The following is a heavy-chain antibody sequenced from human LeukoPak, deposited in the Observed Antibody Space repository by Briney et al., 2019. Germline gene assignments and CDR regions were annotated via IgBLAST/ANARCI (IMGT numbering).Heavy chain of an antibody. D-gene: IGHD6-13*01. V-gene: IGHV1-2*04. CDR1: GYTFTVYY. CDR2: INPNSGGT. J-gene: IGHJ3*02. CDR3: ARDSEQTPGAFDI. Sequence: ASVTVSCTASGYTFTVYYMHWVRQAPGQGLEWMGWINPNSGGTNYAQKFQGWVTMTRDTSISTAYMELSRLRSDDTAVYYCARDSEQTPGAFDIWGQGTMVTVSS.